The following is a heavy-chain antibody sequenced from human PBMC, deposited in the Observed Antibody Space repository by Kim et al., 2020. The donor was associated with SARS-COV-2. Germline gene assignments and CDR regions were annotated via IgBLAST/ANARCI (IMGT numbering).Heavy chain of an antibody. Sequence: GESLKISCKASGYSSTTYWIAWMRQMPGKGLEWVGVIYPGDSDTRYSPSFQGQVTITADKSINTAYLQWNSLKASDTAMYYCAKTNIGWGPEFWYFDLWG. D-gene: IGHD6-19*01. V-gene: IGHV5-51*01. J-gene: IGHJ2*01. CDR1: GYSSTTYW. CDR3: AKTNIGWGPEFWYFDL. CDR2: IYPGDSDT.